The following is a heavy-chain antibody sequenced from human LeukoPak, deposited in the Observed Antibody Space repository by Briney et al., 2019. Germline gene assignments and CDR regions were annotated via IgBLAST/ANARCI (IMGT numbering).Heavy chain of an antibody. D-gene: IGHD3-3*01. V-gene: IGHV1-2*02. Sequence: ASVKVSCKASGYTFTGYYMHWVRQAPGQGLEWMGWINPNSGGTNYAQKFQGRVTMTRDTSISTAYMELSRLRSDDTAVYYCARDRYVTIFGVAHLARTAAFDIWGQGTMVTVSS. CDR1: GYTFTGYY. CDR3: ARDRYVTIFGVAHLARTAAFDI. CDR2: INPNSGGT. J-gene: IGHJ3*02.